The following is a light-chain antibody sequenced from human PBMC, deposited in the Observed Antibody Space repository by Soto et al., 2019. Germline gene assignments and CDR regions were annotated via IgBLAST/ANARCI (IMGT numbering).Light chain of an antibody. J-gene: IGKJ1*01. V-gene: IGKV3-15*01. CDR3: QHYNNWPPWT. CDR2: GAS. CDR1: QSVSST. Sequence: EIVMTQSPATLSVSPGERATLSCRSSQSVSSTLAWYQQKPGQAPRLLFYGASIRATGIPARFSGSGSGTEFTLTISTLQSEDFAIYYCQHYNNWPPWTFGQGTKVDIK.